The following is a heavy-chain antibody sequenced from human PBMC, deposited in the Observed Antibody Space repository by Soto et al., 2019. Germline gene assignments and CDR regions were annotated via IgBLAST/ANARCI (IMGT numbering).Heavy chain of an antibody. D-gene: IGHD3-16*01. CDR3: ARDWDYYYMDV. Sequence: ASVKVSCKASGYTFTSFTVSWVRQAPGQALEWVGWISAYNFHTNYAQKFQGRVTMTTDTSTSTAYMELRSLRSDDTAVYYCARDWDYYYMDVWGKGTTVTVSS. CDR2: ISAYNFHT. CDR1: GYTFTSFT. V-gene: IGHV1-18*01. J-gene: IGHJ6*03.